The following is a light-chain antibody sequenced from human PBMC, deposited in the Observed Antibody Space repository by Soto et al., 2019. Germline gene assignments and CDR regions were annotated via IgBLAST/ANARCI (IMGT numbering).Light chain of an antibody. CDR3: QQYNSYPWT. Sequence: DIQMTPSPSTLSASVGDKVTITCRATQNIYGWLAWYQQKSGKAPKLLIYDASSLQSGVPSRFSGSRSGTEFTITISSLQPDDFATYYCQQYNSYPWTFGQGTKVDIK. V-gene: IGKV1-5*01. CDR2: DAS. CDR1: QNIYGW. J-gene: IGKJ1*01.